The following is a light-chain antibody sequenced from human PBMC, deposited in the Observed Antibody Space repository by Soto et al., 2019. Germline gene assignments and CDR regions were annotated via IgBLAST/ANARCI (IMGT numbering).Light chain of an antibody. Sequence: DIEMTQSPSTLSASVGDRVTITCRASQTISNWLAWYQQKPGKAPKLLIYRASTLESGVPSRFSGSGSGTEFTLTISSLHPDDFATFYCQQYSSFWAFGQGTKVEIK. CDR1: QTISNW. CDR3: QQYSSFWA. CDR2: RAS. V-gene: IGKV1-5*03. J-gene: IGKJ1*01.